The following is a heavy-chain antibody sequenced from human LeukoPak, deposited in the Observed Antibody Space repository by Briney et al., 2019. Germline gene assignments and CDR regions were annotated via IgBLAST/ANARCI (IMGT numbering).Heavy chain of an antibody. CDR2: INSDGSST. Sequence: GGSLRLSCAASGFTFSGSAMHWVRQAPGKGLVWVSRINSDGSSTSYADSVKGRFTISRDNAKNTLYLQMNSLRAEDTAVYYCARDITTFVWYFDLWGRGTLVTVSS. D-gene: IGHD3-10*02. J-gene: IGHJ2*01. CDR1: GFTFSGSA. V-gene: IGHV3-74*01. CDR3: ARDITTFVWYFDL.